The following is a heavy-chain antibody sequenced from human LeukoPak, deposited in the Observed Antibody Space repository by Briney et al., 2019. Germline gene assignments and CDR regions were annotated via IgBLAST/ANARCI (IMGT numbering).Heavy chain of an antibody. CDR2: INPNSGGT. CDR3: ARGVAAFDI. Sequence: ASVKVSFKASGYTFTSYGISWVRQAPGQGLEWMGRINPNSGGTNYAQKFQGRVTMTRDTSISTAYMELSRLRSDDTAVYYCARGVAAFDIWGQGTMVTVSS. V-gene: IGHV1-2*06. D-gene: IGHD3-3*01. CDR1: GYTFTSYG. J-gene: IGHJ3*02.